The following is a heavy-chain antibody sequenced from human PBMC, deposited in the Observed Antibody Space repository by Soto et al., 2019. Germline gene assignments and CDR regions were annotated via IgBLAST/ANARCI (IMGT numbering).Heavy chain of an antibody. J-gene: IGHJ5*02. CDR3: TTELKYGTVDP. D-gene: IGHD1-26*01. Sequence: QVQVVESGGGVVQPGRSLRLSCAASGFNFSNYSMHWVRQAPGKGLECVAIISHDGSKQYSAGSVKGRFTISRDNAKNILFLQMDSLRAEDTAEYHCTTELKYGTVDPWGQGTLVRVS. CDR1: GFNFSNYS. V-gene: IGHV3-30*03. CDR2: ISHDGSKQ.